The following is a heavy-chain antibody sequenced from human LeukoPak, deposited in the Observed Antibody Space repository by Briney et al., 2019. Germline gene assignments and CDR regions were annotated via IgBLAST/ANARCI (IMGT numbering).Heavy chain of an antibody. CDR1: GYTFTSYD. V-gene: IGHV1-8*03. Sequence: ASVTVSCMATGYTFTSYDINWVRQAACQGLEWMGWMYPNSGNTDYAQKFQGRVTITRNTSISTAYMELSRLRSEDTAVYYCARGRVVVVVPAAMAYYYMDVWGKGTTVTVSS. D-gene: IGHD2-2*01. J-gene: IGHJ6*03. CDR2: MYPNSGNT. CDR3: ARGRVVVVVPAAMAYYYMDV.